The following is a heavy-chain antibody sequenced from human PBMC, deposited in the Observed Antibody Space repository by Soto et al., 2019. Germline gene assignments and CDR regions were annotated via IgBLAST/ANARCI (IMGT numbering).Heavy chain of an antibody. Sequence: GGSLRLSCAASGFTFSSYWMSWVRQAPGKGLEWVANIKQDGSQKYYVDSVKGRFTISRDKAKNSLYLQMNSLRADDTAVYYCARIGYSSSCFDYWGQGTLVTVSS. CDR1: GFTFSSYW. CDR2: IKQDGSQK. CDR3: ARIGYSSSCFDY. V-gene: IGHV3-7*01. J-gene: IGHJ4*02. D-gene: IGHD6-6*01.